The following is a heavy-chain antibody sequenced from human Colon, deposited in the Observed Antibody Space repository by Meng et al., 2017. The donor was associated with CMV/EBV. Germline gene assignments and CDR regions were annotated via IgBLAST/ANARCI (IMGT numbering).Heavy chain of an antibody. CDR3: ARGDPGGSYYGLNYYYGMDV. CDR1: GGSISSYY. J-gene: IGHJ6*02. D-gene: IGHD1-26*01. V-gene: IGHV4-59*01. CDR2: IYYSGST. Sequence: SETLSLTCTVSGGSISSYYWNWIRQPPGKGLEWIGYIYYSGSTNYNPSLKSRVTISVDTSKNQFSLKLSSVTAADTAVYYCARGDPGGSYYGLNYYYGMDVWGQGTTVTVSS.